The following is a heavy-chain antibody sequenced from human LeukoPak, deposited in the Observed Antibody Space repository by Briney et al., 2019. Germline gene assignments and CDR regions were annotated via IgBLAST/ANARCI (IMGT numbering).Heavy chain of an antibody. Sequence: SETLSLTCTVSGGSISSYYWSWIRQPPGKGLEWIGYIYYSGSTNYNPSLKSRVTISVDTSKNQFFLKLSSVTAADTAVYYCARREYSSSSWYFDLWGRGTLVTVSS. V-gene: IGHV4-59*08. CDR2: IYYSGST. CDR1: GGSISSYY. J-gene: IGHJ2*01. D-gene: IGHD6-6*01. CDR3: ARREYSSSSWYFDL.